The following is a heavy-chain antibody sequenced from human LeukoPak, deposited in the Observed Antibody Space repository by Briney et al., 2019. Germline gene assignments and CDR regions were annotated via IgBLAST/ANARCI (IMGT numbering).Heavy chain of an antibody. CDR2: IKQDGSEK. J-gene: IGHJ4*02. D-gene: IGHD3-3*01. CDR1: GFTFSSYW. Sequence: GGSLRLSCAASGFTFSSYWMSWVRQAPGKGLEWVANIKQDGSEKYYVDSVKGRFTISRDNAKNSLYLQMNSLRAEDTAVYYCARIRITIFGVVLQAYYFDYWGQGTLVTVSS. V-gene: IGHV3-7*01. CDR3: ARIRITIFGVVLQAYYFDY.